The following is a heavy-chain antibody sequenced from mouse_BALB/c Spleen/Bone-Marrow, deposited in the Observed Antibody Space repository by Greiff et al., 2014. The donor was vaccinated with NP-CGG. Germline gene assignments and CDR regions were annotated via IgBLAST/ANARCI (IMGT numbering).Heavy chain of an antibody. Sequence: VQLKESGAELVKPGASVKLSCTASGFNIKDTYMHWVKQRPEQGLEWIGRIDPANGNTNYDPKFQGKATITADTSSKTAYLQLSHLTSEDTAVYYCARYYHGSSDFDYWGQGTTLTVSS. J-gene: IGHJ2*01. CDR3: ARYYHGSSDFDY. V-gene: IGHV14-3*02. CDR1: GFNIKDTY. CDR2: IDPANGNT. D-gene: IGHD1-1*01.